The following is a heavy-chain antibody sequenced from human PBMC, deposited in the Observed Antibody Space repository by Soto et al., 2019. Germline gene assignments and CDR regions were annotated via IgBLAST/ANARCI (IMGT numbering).Heavy chain of an antibody. V-gene: IGHV4-4*07. CDR3: ARETGENWTYEAH. D-gene: IGHD1-7*01. J-gene: IGHJ1*01. Sequence: LSLTCRVSGAYISDFSWSWIRQPAGKGLEWIGRITINGNTQKNPSFKSRVTMSIDTSRDHFSLNLQSAAAADTALYYCARETGENWTYEAHWGPGTLVTVSS. CDR2: ITINGNT. CDR1: GAYISDFS.